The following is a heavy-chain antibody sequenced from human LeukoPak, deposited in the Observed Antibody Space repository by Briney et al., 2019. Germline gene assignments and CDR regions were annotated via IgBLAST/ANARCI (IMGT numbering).Heavy chain of an antibody. CDR1: GFTFSNYG. V-gene: IGHV3-33*01. CDR2: IWYDGSNK. J-gene: IGHJ4*02. D-gene: IGHD3-10*01. CDR3: ARGYGSGSYPIDY. Sequence: GGSLRLSCAASGFTFSNYGMHWVRQAPGKGLEWVAVIWYDGSNKYYADSVKGRFTIYRDNSKNTLYGQMNSLRAEDTAVYYCARGYGSGSYPIDYWGQGTLVTVSS.